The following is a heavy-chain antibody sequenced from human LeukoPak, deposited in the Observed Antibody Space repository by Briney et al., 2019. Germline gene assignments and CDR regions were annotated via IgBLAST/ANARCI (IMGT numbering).Heavy chain of an antibody. V-gene: IGHV3-7*01. D-gene: IGHD2-21*01. CDR2: IRQDGSHK. CDR3: AREYSGTGFDY. Sequence: GGSLRLSCKVSGFTFSSYWMSWVLQAPGKALEWMANIRQDGSHKYYVESVKGRFNIYRENAKNSLYLKMNSLRAEDTAVYYCAREYSGTGFDYWGQGTLVTVSS. J-gene: IGHJ4*02. CDR1: GFTFSSYW.